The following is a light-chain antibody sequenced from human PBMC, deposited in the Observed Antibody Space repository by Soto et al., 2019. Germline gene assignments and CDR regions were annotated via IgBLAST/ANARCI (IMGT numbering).Light chain of an antibody. Sequence: EIVMTQSPATLSASPGERATLSCRASQSVNSHLAWYQQKPGQAPRLLIYDASNRATGIPARFSGSGSGTDFTLTISSLEPEDFAVYYCQQRSNWPPLTFGGGTKVEIK. CDR1: QSVNSH. J-gene: IGKJ4*01. CDR3: QQRSNWPPLT. CDR2: DAS. V-gene: IGKV3-11*01.